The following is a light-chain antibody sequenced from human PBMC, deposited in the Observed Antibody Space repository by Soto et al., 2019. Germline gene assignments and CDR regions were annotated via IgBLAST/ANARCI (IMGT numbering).Light chain of an antibody. Sequence: ILLTESAGRRSLTPREIATLACRASQSVSSSYLAWYQQKPGQAPRLLIYGASSRATGIPDRFSGSGSGTDFTLTISSLEPEDFAVYYCPQYASPPPPFGQRSMVDIK. J-gene: IGKJ1*01. CDR1: QSVSSSY. CDR2: GAS. CDR3: PQYASPPPP. V-gene: IGKV3-20*01.